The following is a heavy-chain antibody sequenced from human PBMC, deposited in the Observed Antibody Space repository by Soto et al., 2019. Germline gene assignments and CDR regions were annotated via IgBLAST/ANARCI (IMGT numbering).Heavy chain of an antibody. V-gene: IGHV4-30-2*01. Sequence: QLQLQESGSGLVKPSQTLSLTCAVSGGSISSGGYSWSWIRQPPGKGLEWIGYIYHSGSTYYNPSLTRRFTISVDRSKNQFSLKLRSVTAADTAVYYCAREYSYDSSGYSSGMDVWGQGTTVTVYS. CDR1: GGSISSGGYS. CDR3: AREYSYDSSGYSSGMDV. CDR2: IYHSGST. J-gene: IGHJ6*02. D-gene: IGHD3-22*01.